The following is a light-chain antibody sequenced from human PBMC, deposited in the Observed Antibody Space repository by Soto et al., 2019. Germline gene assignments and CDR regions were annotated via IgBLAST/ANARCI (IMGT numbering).Light chain of an antibody. CDR3: QQYHNWPPYT. V-gene: IGKV3-15*01. J-gene: IGKJ2*01. Sequence: EIVMTQSPATLSVSPGERATLSCRASQSVSTNLAWYQQKPGQAPRLLMYGASTRATGIPARFSGSGSGTEFTLPISSLQSEDFAVYYCQQYHNWPPYTFGQGTTLEIK. CDR2: GAS. CDR1: QSVSTN.